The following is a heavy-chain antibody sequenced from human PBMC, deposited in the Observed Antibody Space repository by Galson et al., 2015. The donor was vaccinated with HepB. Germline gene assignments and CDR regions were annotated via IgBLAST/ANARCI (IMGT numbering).Heavy chain of an antibody. Sequence: SLRLSCAASGFTFSSYAMHWVRQAPGKGLEWVAVISYDGSNKYYADSVKGRFTISRDNSKNTLYLQMNSLRAEDTAVYYCARDRVSKSSGWIYYYGMDVWGQGTTVTVSS. CDR3: ARDRVSKSSGWIYYYGMDV. CDR1: GFTFSSYA. CDR2: ISYDGSNK. D-gene: IGHD6-19*01. V-gene: IGHV3-30*04. J-gene: IGHJ6*02.